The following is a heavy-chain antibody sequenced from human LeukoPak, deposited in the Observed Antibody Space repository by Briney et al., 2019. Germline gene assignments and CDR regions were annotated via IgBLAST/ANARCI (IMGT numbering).Heavy chain of an antibody. J-gene: IGHJ4*02. D-gene: IGHD3-3*01. CDR3: ARLPGITIFGVVSSRAKYYFDY. V-gene: IGHV4-39*07. CDR2: IYYSGST. CDR1: GGSISSSSYY. Sequence: PSETLSLTCTVSGGSISSSSYYWGWIRQPPGKGLEWIGTIYYSGSTYYNPSRKSRVAISVDTSKNQFSLKLSSVTAADTAVYHCARLPGITIFGVVSSRAKYYFDYWGQGTLVTVSS.